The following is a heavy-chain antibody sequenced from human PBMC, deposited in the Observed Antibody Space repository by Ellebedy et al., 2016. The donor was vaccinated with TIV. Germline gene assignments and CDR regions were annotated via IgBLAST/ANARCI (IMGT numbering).Heavy chain of an antibody. V-gene: IGHV3-30*04. J-gene: IGHJ4*02. Sequence: GESLKISCAVSGFTFSNFAMSWVRQAPGKGLEWVAVISYDGSNKYYADSVKGRFTISRDNSKNTLYLQMNSLRAEDTAVYYCARDPSTVTTEWTFDYWGQGTLVTVSS. D-gene: IGHD4-17*01. CDR2: ISYDGSNK. CDR1: GFTFSNFA. CDR3: ARDPSTVTTEWTFDY.